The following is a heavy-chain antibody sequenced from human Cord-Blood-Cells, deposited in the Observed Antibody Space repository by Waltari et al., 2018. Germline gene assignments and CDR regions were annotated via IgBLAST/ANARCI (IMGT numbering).Heavy chain of an antibody. CDR3: ARAGSYYAFDI. V-gene: IGHV3-53*01. D-gene: IGHD1-26*01. CDR1: GFPVSSHY. CDR2: IYSGGST. J-gene: IGHJ3*02. Sequence: EVQLVESGGGVIQPGGSLRLSCAASGFPVSSHYMSWVRQAPGKGLEWVSVIYSGGSTYYADSVKGRFTISRDNSKNTLYLQMNSLRAEDTAVYYCARAGSYYAFDIWGQGTMVTVSS.